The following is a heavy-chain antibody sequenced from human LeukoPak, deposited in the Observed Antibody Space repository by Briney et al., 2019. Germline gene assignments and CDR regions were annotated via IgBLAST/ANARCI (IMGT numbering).Heavy chain of an antibody. CDR3: ASVRSGYYNFDY. J-gene: IGHJ4*02. CDR1: GGTFSSYA. V-gene: IGHV1-69*13. D-gene: IGHD3-22*01. CDR2: IIPIFGTA. Sequence: ASVKVSCKASGGTFSSYAISWVRQAPGQGLEWMGGIIPIFGTANYAQKFQGRVTITADESTSTAYMELSSLRSEDTAVYYCASVRSGYYNFDYWGQGTLVTVSS.